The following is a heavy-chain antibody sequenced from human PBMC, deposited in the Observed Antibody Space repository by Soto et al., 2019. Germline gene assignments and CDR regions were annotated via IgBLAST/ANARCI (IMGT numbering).Heavy chain of an antibody. CDR3: ARVRAAAGTVDY. D-gene: IGHD6-13*01. CDR1: GFTFSSYA. J-gene: IGHJ4*02. CDR2: ISYDGSNK. Sequence: QVQLVESGGGVVQPGRSLRLSCAASGFTFSSYAMHWVRQAPGKGLEWVAVISYDGSNKYHADSVKGRFTISRDNSKNTLYLQMNSLRAEDTAVYYWARVRAAAGTVDYWGQGTLVTVSS. V-gene: IGHV3-30-3*01.